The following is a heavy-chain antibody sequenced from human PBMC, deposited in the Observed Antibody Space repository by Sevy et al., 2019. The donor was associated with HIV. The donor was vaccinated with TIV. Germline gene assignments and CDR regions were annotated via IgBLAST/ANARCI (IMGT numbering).Heavy chain of an antibody. D-gene: IGHD6-13*01. CDR1: AFTFSSYS. CDR3: ARLSGYSSSWSYFDY. Sequence: GGSLRLSCAASAFTFSSYSMNWVRQAPGKGLEWVSYISSSTSTIYYADPVKGRFTISRDNAKNPLYLQMNSLRAEDTAGDDLARLSGYSSSWSYFDYWGQGTRVTVSS. J-gene: IGHJ4*02. CDR2: ISSSTSTI. V-gene: IGHV3-48*01.